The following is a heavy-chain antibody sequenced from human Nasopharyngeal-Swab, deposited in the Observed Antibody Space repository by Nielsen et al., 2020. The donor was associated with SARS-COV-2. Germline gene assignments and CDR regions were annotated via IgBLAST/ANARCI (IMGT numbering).Heavy chain of an antibody. CDR3: ARQLDYYDSSGYYLRYFDY. D-gene: IGHD3-22*01. CDR1: GGSISGYY. CDR2: IYYSGST. V-gene: IGHV4-59*08. J-gene: IGHJ4*02. Sequence: SETLSLTCTVSGGSISGYYWSWIRQPPGKGLEWIGYIYYSGSTNYNPSLKSRVTISVDTSKNQFSLKLSSVTAADTAVYYCARQLDYYDSSGYYLRYFDYWGQGTLVTVSS.